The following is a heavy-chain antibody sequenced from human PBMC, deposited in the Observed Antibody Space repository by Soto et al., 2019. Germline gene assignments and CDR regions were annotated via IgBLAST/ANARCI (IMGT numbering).Heavy chain of an antibody. CDR3: ASSLPSMIVGRGYFAY. CDR2: IYYSGST. J-gene: IGHJ4*02. CDR1: GGSISSGGYY. V-gene: IGHV4-31*03. Sequence: QVQLQESGPGLVKPSQTLSLTCTVSGGSISSGGYYWSWIRQHPGKGLEWIGYIYYSGSTYYNPSLKGGFTISVDPSKNHFPLTLRSVTAADTAFYYWASSLPSMIVGRGYFAYGGKGTLVT. D-gene: IGHD3-22*01.